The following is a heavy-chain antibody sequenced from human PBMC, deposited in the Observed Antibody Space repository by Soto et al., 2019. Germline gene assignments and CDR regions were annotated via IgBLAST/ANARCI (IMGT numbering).Heavy chain of an antibody. CDR1: GFTFTSSA. CDR3: AAAGRGYCSGGSCYSSSLYGMDV. V-gene: IGHV1-58*01. D-gene: IGHD2-15*01. J-gene: IGHJ6*02. CDR2: IVVGSGNT. Sequence: SVKVSCKASGFTFTSSAVQWVRQARGQRLEWIGWIVVGSGNTNYAQKFQERVTITRDMSTSTAYMELSSLRSEDTAVYYRAAAGRGYCSGGSCYSSSLYGMDVWGQGTTVTVSS.